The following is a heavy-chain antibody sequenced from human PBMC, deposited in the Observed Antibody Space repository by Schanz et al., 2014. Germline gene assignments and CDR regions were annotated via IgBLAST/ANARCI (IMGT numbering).Heavy chain of an antibody. V-gene: IGHV3-21*04. CDR2: ISSSSSYI. CDR3: ARDQIMAAAGLVDY. D-gene: IGHD6-13*01. CDR1: GFTFSTYA. Sequence: EVQLLDSGGGLVQPGGSLRLSCAASGFTFSTYAMNWVRQAPGKALEWVSSISSSSSYIYYADSVKGRFTISRDNAKNSLYLQMNTLRAEDTAVYYWARDQIMAAAGLVDYWGHGTLVTVSS. J-gene: IGHJ4*01.